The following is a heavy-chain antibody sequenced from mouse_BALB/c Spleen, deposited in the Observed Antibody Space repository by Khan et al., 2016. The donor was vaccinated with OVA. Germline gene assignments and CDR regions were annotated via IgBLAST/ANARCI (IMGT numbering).Heavy chain of an antibody. CDR1: GYAFTNYQ. CDR2: INPSNGGT. D-gene: IGHD3-1*01. J-gene: IGHJ3*01. CDR3: TRGGYGGFAY. Sequence: QVQLKQSGAELVKPGASVKLSCKASGYAFTNYQMYWVKQRPGQGLEWIGEINPSNGGTNFNEKFKSKATLTVDKSSSTAYMQLSSLTSEDSAVXDCTRGGYGGFAYWGQGTLVTVSA. V-gene: IGHV1S81*02.